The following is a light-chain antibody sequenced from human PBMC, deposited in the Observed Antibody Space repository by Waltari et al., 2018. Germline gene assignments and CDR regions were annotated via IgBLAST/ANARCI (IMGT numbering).Light chain of an antibody. Sequence: QSVLTQPPSASGTPGQRVIISCSGSSSNIGSNYVYWYQQLLGTAPKLLIYRNNQRPSGVPDRFSGSKSGTSSSLAISWLRSEDEADYYCATWDDRLSDYVFGTGTKVTAL. J-gene: IGLJ1*01. CDR3: ATWDDRLSDYV. CDR2: RNN. CDR1: SSNIGSNY. V-gene: IGLV1-47*01.